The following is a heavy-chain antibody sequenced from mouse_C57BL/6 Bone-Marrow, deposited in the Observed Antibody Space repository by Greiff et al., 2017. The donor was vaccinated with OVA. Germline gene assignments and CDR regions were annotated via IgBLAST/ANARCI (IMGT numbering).Heavy chain of an antibody. D-gene: IGHD1-1*01. J-gene: IGHJ3*01. V-gene: IGHV14-4*01. Sequence: VQLQQSGAELVRPGASVKLSCTASGFNIKDDYMHWVKQRPEQGLEWIGWIDPENGDTDYASKFQGKATITADTSSNTAYLQLSSLTSEDTAVYYCSIRYYGSSPWFAYWGQGTLVTVSA. CDR2: IDPENGDT. CDR3: SIRYYGSSPWFAY. CDR1: GFNIKDDY.